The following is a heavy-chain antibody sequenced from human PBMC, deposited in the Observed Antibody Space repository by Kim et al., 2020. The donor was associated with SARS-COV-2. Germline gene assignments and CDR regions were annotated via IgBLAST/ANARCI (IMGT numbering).Heavy chain of an antibody. CDR3: ARTRRIMIFGVVIKKISRESDHYYYYGMDV. Sequence: GGSLRLSCAASGFTFSSYEMNWVRQAPGKGLEWVSYISSSGSTIYYADSVKGRFTISRDNAKNSLYLQMNSLRAEDTAVYYCARTRRIMIFGVVIKKISRESDHYYYYGMDVWGQGTTVTVSS. CDR1: GFTFSSYE. V-gene: IGHV3-48*03. CDR2: ISSSGSTI. J-gene: IGHJ6*02. D-gene: IGHD3-3*01.